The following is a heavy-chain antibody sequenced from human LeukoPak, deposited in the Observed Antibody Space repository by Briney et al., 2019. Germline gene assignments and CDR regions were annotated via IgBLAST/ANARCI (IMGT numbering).Heavy chain of an antibody. J-gene: IGHJ1*01. V-gene: IGHV1-18*01. CDR2: ISTYSDNA. CDR3: ARAPPFDSSGGRLSAQFFQH. D-gene: IGHD3-22*01. Sequence: ASVNVSCKTSGYTVINYGITGVRQVPGQGVEWMGWISTYSDNANYAQKLQGRVTVTTDTSTNTAYMELRSLRSDDTAVYYCARAPPFDSSGGRLSAQFFQHWGQGTLVNVSS. CDR1: GYTVINYG.